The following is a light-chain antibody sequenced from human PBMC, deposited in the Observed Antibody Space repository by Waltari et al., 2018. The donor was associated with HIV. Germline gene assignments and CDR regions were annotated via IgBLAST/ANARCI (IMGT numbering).Light chain of an antibody. J-gene: IGKJ5*01. CDR3: QQRSNWPPEIT. CDR2: DAS. CDR1: QSVNTY. V-gene: IGKV3-11*01. Sequence: EIVLTQSPATLSLSPGERATLSCRASQSVNTYLAWYQQKPGQPPRLLIYDASNRATGSPARFSGSGSGTDFTLTISSLEPEDFAVYYCQQRSNWPPEITFGQGTRLGIK.